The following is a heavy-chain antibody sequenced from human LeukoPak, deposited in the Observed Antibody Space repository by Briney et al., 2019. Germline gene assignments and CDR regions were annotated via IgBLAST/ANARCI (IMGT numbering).Heavy chain of an antibody. CDR3: ARDSRRYSSSWYGPKGNWFDP. V-gene: IGHV4-34*01. J-gene: IGHJ5*02. D-gene: IGHD6-13*01. CDR2: INHSGST. CDR1: GGSFSGYY. Sequence: SETLSLTCAVYGGSFSGYYWSWIRQPPGKGLEWIGEINHSGSTNYNPSLKSRVTISVDTSKNQFSLKLSSVTAADTAVYYCARDSRRYSSSWYGPKGNWFDPWGQGTLVTVSS.